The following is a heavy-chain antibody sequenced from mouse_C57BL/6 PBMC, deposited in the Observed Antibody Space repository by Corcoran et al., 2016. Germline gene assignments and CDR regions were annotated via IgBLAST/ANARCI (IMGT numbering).Heavy chain of an antibody. Sequence: EVQLQQSGPELVKPGASVKISCKASGYTFTDYYMNWVKQSHGKSLEWIGDINPNNGGTSYNQKFKGKATLTVDKSSSTAYMELRSLTSEDSAVYYCARLRRGFYYAMDYWGQGTSVTASS. J-gene: IGHJ4*01. CDR3: ARLRRGFYYAMDY. CDR1: GYTFTDYY. V-gene: IGHV1-26*01. CDR2: INPNNGGT. D-gene: IGHD2-12*01.